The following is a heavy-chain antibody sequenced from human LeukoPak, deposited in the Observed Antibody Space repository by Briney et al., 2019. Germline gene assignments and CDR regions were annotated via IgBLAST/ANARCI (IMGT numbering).Heavy chain of an antibody. J-gene: IGHJ4*02. CDR2: IYYSGST. V-gene: IGHV4-59*01. Sequence: PSETLSLTCTVSGGSISSYYWSWIRQPPGKGLEWVGYIYYSGSTNYNPSLKSRVTISVDTSKNQFSLKLSSVTAADTAVYYCARAPGMAARPDYWGQGTLVTVSS. CDR3: ARAPGMAARPDY. CDR1: GGSISSYY. D-gene: IGHD6-6*01.